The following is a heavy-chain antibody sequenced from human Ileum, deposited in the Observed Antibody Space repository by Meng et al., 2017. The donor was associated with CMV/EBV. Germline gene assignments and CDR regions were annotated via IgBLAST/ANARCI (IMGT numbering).Heavy chain of an antibody. CDR2: IQYDGSSR. V-gene: IGHV3-30*02. J-gene: IGHJ6*02. CDR1: GFTFNTHG. CDR3: ARAGNKYYYNGMDV. Sequence: GESLKISCATSGFTFNTHGMHWVRQAPGRGLEWVANIQYDGSSRYYVDSVKGRFTVSRDNSENTLYLQMNSLRAEDTAVYYCARAGNKYYYNGMDVWGQGTTVTVSS.